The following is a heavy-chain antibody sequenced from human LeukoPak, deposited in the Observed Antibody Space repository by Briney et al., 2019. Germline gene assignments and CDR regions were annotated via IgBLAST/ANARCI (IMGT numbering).Heavy chain of an antibody. Sequence: PSETLSLTCAVYGGSFSGYYWSWIRQPPGKGLEWVREINHSGSTNYNPSLKRRVTISVDTSKNQFSLKLSSVTAADTAVYYCARFHCSSTSCYEERLPRRQNDYYYYGMDVWGQATTVTVSS. CDR3: ARFHCSSTSCYEERLPRRQNDYYYYGMDV. CDR2: INHSGST. D-gene: IGHD2-2*01. CDR1: GGSFSGYY. V-gene: IGHV4-34*01. J-gene: IGHJ6*02.